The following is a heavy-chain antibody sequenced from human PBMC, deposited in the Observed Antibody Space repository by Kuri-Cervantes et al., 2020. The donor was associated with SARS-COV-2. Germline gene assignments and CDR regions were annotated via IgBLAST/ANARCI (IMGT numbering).Heavy chain of an antibody. D-gene: IGHD6-19*01. CDR3: ARSKGSGWFGFDPSMDV. CDR2: IYYSGST. CDR1: GGSISSYY. J-gene: IGHJ6*02. V-gene: IGHV4-59*01. Sequence: SETLSLTCTVSGGSISSYYWSWIRQPPGKGLEWIGYIYYSGSTNYNPSLKSRVTISVDTSKNQFSLKLSSVTAAGTAVYYCARSKGSGWFGFDPSMDVWGQGTTVTVSS.